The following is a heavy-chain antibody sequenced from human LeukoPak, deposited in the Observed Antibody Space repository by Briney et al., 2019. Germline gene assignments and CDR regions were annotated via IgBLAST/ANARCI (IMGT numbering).Heavy chain of an antibody. V-gene: IGHV3-30*18. CDR2: IAFDGSNE. CDR3: AKEGYYGSGSYPDY. CDR1: GFPFNSYG. J-gene: IGHJ4*02. Sequence: PWGSLRLSCAASGFPFNSYGMHWVRQAPGKGLEWVAVIAFDGSNEYYADSVKGRFTISRDNSKYTLYLQMNSLRAEDTAVYYCAKEGYYGSGSYPDYWGQGTLVTVSS. D-gene: IGHD3-10*01.